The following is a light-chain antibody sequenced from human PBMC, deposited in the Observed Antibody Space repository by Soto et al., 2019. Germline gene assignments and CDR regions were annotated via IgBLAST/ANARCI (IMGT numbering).Light chain of an antibody. CDR3: QQYNNWPPPLT. V-gene: IGKV3-15*01. CDR1: QSVSSN. J-gene: IGKJ4*01. Sequence: EIVMTQSPATLSVSPGERATLSCRASQSVSSNLGWYQQKPVQAPRLLVYDASARATGIPARFSGSGSGTEFTLTISSLQSEDFAVYYCQQYNNWPPPLTFGGGTKVEIK. CDR2: DAS.